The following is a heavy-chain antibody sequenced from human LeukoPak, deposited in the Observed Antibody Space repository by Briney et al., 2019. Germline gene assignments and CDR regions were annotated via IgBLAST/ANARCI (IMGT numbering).Heavy chain of an antibody. D-gene: IGHD2-2*01. J-gene: IGHJ4*02. Sequence: HAGGSLRLSCAASGFTFSNYGMHWVRQAPGKGLEWVAFIRYDGSNKYYADSVKGRFTISRDNSKNTLYLQMNSLRAEDTAVYYCARAKGNPNKLGYCSSTSCYEGAIDYWGQGTLVTVSS. V-gene: IGHV3-30*02. CDR1: GFTFSNYG. CDR2: IRYDGSNK. CDR3: ARAKGNPNKLGYCSSTSCYEGAIDY.